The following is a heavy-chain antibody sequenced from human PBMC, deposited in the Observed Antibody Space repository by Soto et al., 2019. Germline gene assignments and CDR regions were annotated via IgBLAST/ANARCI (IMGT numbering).Heavy chain of an antibody. CDR2: IYYRGST. D-gene: IGHD3-22*01. Sequence: QVQLHESGPGLVRPSQTLSLTCNVSGGSISTADYYWSWIRQAPGKGLEWIGYIYYRGSTYYNPSIESRDAISIDTSKNQFSLNLTAVTAADTAVYFCVSAYDSGGYIGHWGQGTLVTVSS. CDR3: VSAYDSGGYIGH. J-gene: IGHJ5*02. V-gene: IGHV4-30-4*01. CDR1: GGSISTADYY.